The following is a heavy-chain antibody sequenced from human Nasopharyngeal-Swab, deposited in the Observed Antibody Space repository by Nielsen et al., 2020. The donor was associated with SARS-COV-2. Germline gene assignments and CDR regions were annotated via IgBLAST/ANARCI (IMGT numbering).Heavy chain of an antibody. D-gene: IGHD3-22*01. J-gene: IGHJ4*02. Sequence: WVRQAPGQRLEWIGWIVVGSGNTNYAQKFQEGVTITRDMSTSTAYMELSSLRSEDTAVYYCAASLPYDSSGYYSWGQGILVTVSS. CDR2: IVVGSGNT. V-gene: IGHV1-58*01. CDR3: AASLPYDSSGYYS.